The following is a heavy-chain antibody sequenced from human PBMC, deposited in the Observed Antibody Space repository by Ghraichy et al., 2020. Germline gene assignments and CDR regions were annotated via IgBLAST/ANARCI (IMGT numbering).Heavy chain of an antibody. V-gene: IGHV1-18*01. CDR1: GYTHTRYG. D-gene: IGHD4-17*01. Sequence: ASMKVSCKTSGYTHTRYGISWVRQAPGQGLEWMGWISVHNGNAHSAQKLQGRVTMTTDKSTSTAYMELRSLRSDDTAVYYCASTDFDYWGQGTLVTVSS. CDR3: ASTDFDY. CDR2: ISVHNGNA. J-gene: IGHJ4*02.